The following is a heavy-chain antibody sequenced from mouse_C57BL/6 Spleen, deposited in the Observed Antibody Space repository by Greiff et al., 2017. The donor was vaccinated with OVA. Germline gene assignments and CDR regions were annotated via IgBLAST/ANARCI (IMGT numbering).Heavy chain of an antibody. J-gene: IGHJ1*03. CDR2: ISSGGSYT. CDR3: ARRDEGYFDV. V-gene: IGHV5-6*01. D-gene: IGHD3-3*01. CDR1: GFTFSSYG. Sequence: EVQGVESGGDLVKPGGSLKLSCAASGFTFSSYGMSWVRQTPDKRLEWVATISSGGSYTYYPDSVKGRFTISRDNAKNTLYLQMSSLKSEDTAMYYCARRDEGYFDVWGTGTTVTVSS.